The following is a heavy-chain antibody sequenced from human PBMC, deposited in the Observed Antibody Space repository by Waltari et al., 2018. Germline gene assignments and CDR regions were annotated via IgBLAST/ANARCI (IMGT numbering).Heavy chain of an antibody. D-gene: IGHD5-12*01. J-gene: IGHJ4*02. Sequence: EVQLVESGGGLLQPGGSLRLSCAASGFTFSRSWIPWGRQPPGKGPVWVSRINPDGRTTNYADSVRGRFTISRDNAQNTVYLEMNSLRAEDTAVYFCTRGGNYYFDYWGRGTLVTVSS. CDR2: INPDGRTT. CDR3: TRGGNYYFDY. CDR1: GFTFSRSW. V-gene: IGHV3-74*01.